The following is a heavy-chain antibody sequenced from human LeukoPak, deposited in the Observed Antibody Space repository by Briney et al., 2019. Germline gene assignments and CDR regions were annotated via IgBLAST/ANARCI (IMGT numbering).Heavy chain of an antibody. CDR1: GFTFDDYA. CDR3: AKGGGHYDFWSGYYYFDY. D-gene: IGHD3-3*01. Sequence: PGGSLRLSCAASGFTFDDYAMHWVRQAPGKGLEWVSAISGSGGSTYYADSVKGRFTISRDNSKNTLYLQMNSLRAEDTAVYYCAKGGGHYDFWSGYYYFDYWGQGTLVTVSS. V-gene: IGHV3-23*01. CDR2: ISGSGGST. J-gene: IGHJ4*02.